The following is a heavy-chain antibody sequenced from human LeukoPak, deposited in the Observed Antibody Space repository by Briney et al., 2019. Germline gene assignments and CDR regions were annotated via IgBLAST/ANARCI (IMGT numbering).Heavy chain of an antibody. J-gene: IGHJ4*02. D-gene: IGHD6-19*01. Sequence: ASVKVSCKASGYDFTSVGITWVRRAPGQGLEWMGWISPYNGNTRYAQKFQGRVAMTTDTSTTTAYMELRGLRFNDTAVYYCAKAGPGSGWYFDYWGQGTLVTVSS. V-gene: IGHV1-18*01. CDR2: ISPYNGNT. CDR1: GYDFTSVG. CDR3: AKAGPGSGWYFDY.